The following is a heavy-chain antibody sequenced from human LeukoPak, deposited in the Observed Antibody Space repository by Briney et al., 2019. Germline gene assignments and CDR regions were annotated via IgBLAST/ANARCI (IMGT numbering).Heavy chain of an antibody. CDR2: IYSAGST. V-gene: IGHV3-53*01. Sequence: PGGSLRLSCAASGFTVGSTSMSWARQAPGKGLEWVSVIYSAGSTDYADAVKGRFTISRDKAKDTLDLQMNSLRAEDTAVYYCARGSDWFDLWGQGTLVTVSS. CDR1: GFTVGSTS. D-gene: IGHD3-10*01. J-gene: IGHJ5*01. CDR3: ARGSDWFDL.